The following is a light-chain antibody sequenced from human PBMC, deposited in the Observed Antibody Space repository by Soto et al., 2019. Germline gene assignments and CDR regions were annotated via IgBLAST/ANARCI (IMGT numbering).Light chain of an antibody. V-gene: IGKV1-33*01. CDR3: QQYDNLLIT. CDR2: DAS. CDR1: QSISSY. J-gene: IGKJ5*01. Sequence: DIQMTQSPSSLSASVGDIVTITCRSSQSISSYLNWYQQKPGKAPKLLIYDASNLETGVPSRFSGSGSGTDFTFTISSLQPEDIATYYCQQYDNLLITFGQGTRLEIK.